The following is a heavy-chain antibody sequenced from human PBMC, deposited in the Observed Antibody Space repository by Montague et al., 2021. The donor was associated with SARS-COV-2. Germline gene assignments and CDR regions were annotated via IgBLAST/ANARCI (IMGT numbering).Heavy chain of an antibody. J-gene: IGHJ4*02. CDR2: IYYSGST. V-gene: IGHV4-59*01. D-gene: IGHD1-26*01. CDR3: ARGMGGSYLYYFDY. Sequence: SETLSLTCTVSGGAMSSYYWSWIRQPPGKGLEWIGYIYYSGSTNXNPSLKSRVTILVDMSKNQFSLKLSSVTAADTAVYYCARGMGGSYLYYFDYWGQGTLVTVSS. CDR1: GGAMSSYY.